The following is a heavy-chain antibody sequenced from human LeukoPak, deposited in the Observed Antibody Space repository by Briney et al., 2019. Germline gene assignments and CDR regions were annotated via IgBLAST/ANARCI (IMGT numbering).Heavy chain of an antibody. CDR3: AHRGYYGSGSYYFDY. D-gene: IGHD3-10*01. Sequence: SGPTLVNPTQTLTLTCTFSGFSLSTSGEGVGWIRQPPGKALEWLALIYWDDDKRYSPSLKSRLTITKDTSKNQVVLTMTNMDPVDTATYYCAHRGYYGSGSYYFDYWGQGTLVTVSS. J-gene: IGHJ4*02. V-gene: IGHV2-5*02. CDR2: IYWDDDK. CDR1: GFSLSTSGEG.